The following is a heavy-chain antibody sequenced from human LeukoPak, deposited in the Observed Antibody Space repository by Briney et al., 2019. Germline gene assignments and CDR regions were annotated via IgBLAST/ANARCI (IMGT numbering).Heavy chain of an antibody. CDR2: IYYSGST. CDR3: ARQSGSLFWAFDY. Sequence: SETLSLTCTVSGGSISSSSYYWGWIRQPPGKGLEWIGSIYYSGSTYYNPSLKSRVTISVDTSKNQFSLKLSSVTAADTAVYYCARQSGSLFWAFDYWGQGTLVTVSS. D-gene: IGHD1-26*01. V-gene: IGHV4-39*01. CDR1: GGSISSSSYY. J-gene: IGHJ4*02.